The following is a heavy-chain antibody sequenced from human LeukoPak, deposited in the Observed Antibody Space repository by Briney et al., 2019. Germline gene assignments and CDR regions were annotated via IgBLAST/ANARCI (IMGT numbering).Heavy chain of an antibody. CDR3: ARGRYCSGGSCYLPPPNLFDY. CDR1: GFTFSSHV. V-gene: IGHV3-33*08. Sequence: GGSLRLSCAASGFTFSSHVMHWVRQAPGKGLEWVAVIWYDGSNKYYADSVKGRFTISRDNSKNTLYLQLNSLRAEDTAVYYCARGRYCSGGSCYLPPPNLFDYWGQGTLVTVSS. CDR2: IWYDGSNK. D-gene: IGHD2-15*01. J-gene: IGHJ4*02.